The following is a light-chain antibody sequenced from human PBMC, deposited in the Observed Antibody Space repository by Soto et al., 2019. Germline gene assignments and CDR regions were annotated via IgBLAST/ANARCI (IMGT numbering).Light chain of an antibody. V-gene: IGLV1-44*01. CDR1: SSNIGSNT. J-gene: IGLJ2*01. Sequence: QSVLTQPPSASGTPGQRVTISCSGSSSNIGSNTVNWYQQLPGTAPKLLTYSNNHRPSGVPDRFSGSKSGTSDSLAISGLQSEDEADYYCAAWDDSLNGLVFGGGTKVTVL. CDR2: SNN. CDR3: AAWDDSLNGLV.